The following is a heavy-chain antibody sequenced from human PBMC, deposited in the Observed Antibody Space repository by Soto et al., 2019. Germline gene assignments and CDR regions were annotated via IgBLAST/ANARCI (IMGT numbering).Heavy chain of an antibody. D-gene: IGHD3-10*01. CDR1: GGSFRGYY. J-gene: IGHJ6*02. CDR2: INHSGSS. Sequence: PSETLSLTCTVSGGSFRGYYWGWAGQPPGKGLEWIGEINHSGSSNYHPSLKSRVTISVATSKNPFSLTVNSVTPADTAVYYCARGEKTLLGGMDVWGQGTTVTFSS. CDR3: ARGEKTLLGGMDV. V-gene: IGHV4-34*01.